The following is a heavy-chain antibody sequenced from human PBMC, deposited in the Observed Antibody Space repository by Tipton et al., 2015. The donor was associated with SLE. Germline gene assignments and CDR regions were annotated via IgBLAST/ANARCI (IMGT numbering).Heavy chain of an antibody. CDR1: GFTFDDYA. Sequence: SLRLSCAASGFTFDDYAMHWVRQAPGKGLEWVSGISWNSGSIGYADSVKGRFTISRDNAKNSLYLQMNSLRAEDTAVYYCARVGSSGWTGYFQHWGQGTLVTVSS. CDR3: ARVGSSGWTGYFQH. CDR2: ISWNSGSI. J-gene: IGHJ1*01. D-gene: IGHD6-19*01. V-gene: IGHV3-9*01.